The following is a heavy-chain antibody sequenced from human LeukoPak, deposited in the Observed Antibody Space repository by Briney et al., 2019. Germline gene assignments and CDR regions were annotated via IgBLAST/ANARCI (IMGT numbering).Heavy chain of an antibody. Sequence: ASVKVSCKASGYTFTGYYMHWVRQAPGQGLEWMGWISAYNGNTNYAQKLQGRVTMTTDTSTSTAYMELRSLRSDDTAVYYCARDRIAVAGRKYYYYMDVWGKGTTVTVSS. CDR2: ISAYNGNT. CDR1: GYTFTGYY. V-gene: IGHV1-18*04. CDR3: ARDRIAVAGRKYYYYMDV. D-gene: IGHD6-19*01. J-gene: IGHJ6*03.